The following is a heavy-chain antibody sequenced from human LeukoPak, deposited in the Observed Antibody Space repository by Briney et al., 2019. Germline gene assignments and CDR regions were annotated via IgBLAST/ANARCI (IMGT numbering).Heavy chain of an antibody. Sequence: SETLSLTCTVSGGSISSSSYYWGWIRQPPGKGLDWIGCIYHSGSTYYNPSLKSRFTISVDTSKNQFSLKLSSVTAADTAVYYCVNYYDSSDYQQPNHFDCWGQGTLVTVSS. V-gene: IGHV4-39*01. CDR3: VNYYDSSDYQQPNHFDC. CDR2: IYHSGST. D-gene: IGHD3-22*01. J-gene: IGHJ4*02. CDR1: GGSISSSSYY.